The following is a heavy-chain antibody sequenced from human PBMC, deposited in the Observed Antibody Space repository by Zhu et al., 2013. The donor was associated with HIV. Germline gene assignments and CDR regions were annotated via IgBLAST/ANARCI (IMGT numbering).Heavy chain of an antibody. CDR1: GYTFTSYA. D-gene: IGHD6-13*01. CDR2: INAGNGNT. CDR3: ARDASSSWYNWYFDL. V-gene: IGHV1-3*01. J-gene: IGHJ2*01. Sequence: QVQLVQSGAEVKKPGASVKVSCKASGYTFTSYALHWVRQAPGQRLEWMGWINAGNGNTKYSQKFQGRVTITRDTSASTAYMELSSLRSEDTAVYYCARDASSSWYNWYFDLWGRGTLVTVSS.